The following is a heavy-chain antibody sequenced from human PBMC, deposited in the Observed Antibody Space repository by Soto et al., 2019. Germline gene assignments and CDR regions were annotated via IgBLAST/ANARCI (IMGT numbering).Heavy chain of an antibody. CDR1: GFTFSSYG. Sequence: GGSLRLSCAASGFTFSSYGMHWVRQAPGKGLEWVAVIWYDGSNKYYADSVKGRFTISRDNSKNTLYLQMNSLRAEDTAVYYCARDRGQWLAAGGGYYGMDVWGQGTTVTVSS. CDR2: IWYDGSNK. CDR3: ARDRGQWLAAGGGYYGMDV. V-gene: IGHV3-33*01. D-gene: IGHD6-19*01. J-gene: IGHJ6*02.